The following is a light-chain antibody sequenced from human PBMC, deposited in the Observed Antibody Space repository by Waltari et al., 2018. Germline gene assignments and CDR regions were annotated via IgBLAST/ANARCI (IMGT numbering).Light chain of an antibody. J-gene: IGLJ1*01. CDR3: QVWPARLEHPV. CDR1: NIGSEL. V-gene: IGLV3-21*04. CDR2: SEN. Sequence: SHVLTHAHSVPVAPGQAAKITCESGNIGSELVHGYQQKTGQAPLLVIYSENDRPPGTPERFSGSNSGDTATLTISRVEVGDEADYYCQVWPARLEHPVFGTGTKVTVL.